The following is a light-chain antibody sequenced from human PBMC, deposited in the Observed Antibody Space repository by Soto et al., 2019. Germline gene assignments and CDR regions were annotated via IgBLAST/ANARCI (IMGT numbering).Light chain of an antibody. J-gene: IGKJ5*01. Sequence: DIQMTQSPSSLSASVGDTVTITCQPSQDISHYLNWYQQKPGKALNLLIYDASSVHPGVPSRFRGSGSGTEFSFNISCLQHEAVATYYCQQYDDLPITFGQGTRGRL. CDR1: QDISHY. V-gene: IGKV1-33*01. CDR3: QQYDDLPIT. CDR2: DAS.